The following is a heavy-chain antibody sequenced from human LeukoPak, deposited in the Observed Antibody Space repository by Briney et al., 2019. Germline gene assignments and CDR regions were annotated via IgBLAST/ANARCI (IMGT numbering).Heavy chain of an antibody. CDR1: GYTFTTYW. V-gene: IGHV5-10-1*01. Sequence: PGESLKISCKGSGYTFTTYWISWVRQMPGKGLEWMGRIDPSDSSTNYSPSFQGHVTISADRSISTAYLQWSSLTASDTAMYYCARRVAPRNHYFHYWGQGTLVTVSS. D-gene: IGHD6-6*01. J-gene: IGHJ4*02. CDR2: IDPSDSST. CDR3: ARRVAPRNHYFHY.